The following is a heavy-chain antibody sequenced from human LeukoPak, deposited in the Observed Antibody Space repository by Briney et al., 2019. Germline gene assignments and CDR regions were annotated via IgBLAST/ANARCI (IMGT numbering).Heavy chain of an antibody. CDR3: AREDDDYGEYYGMDV. CDR2: INHSGSI. Sequence: SETLSLTCAVYGGSFSGYYWSWIRQPPGKGLEWIGEINHSGSINYNPSLKSRVTISVDTSKDQFSLKLSSVTAADTAVYYCAREDDDYGEYYGMDVWGQGTTVTVSS. J-gene: IGHJ6*02. CDR1: GGSFSGYY. V-gene: IGHV4-34*01. D-gene: IGHD4-17*01.